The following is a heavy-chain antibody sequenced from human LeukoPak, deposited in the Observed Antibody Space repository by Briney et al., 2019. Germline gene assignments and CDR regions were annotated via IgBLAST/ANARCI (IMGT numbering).Heavy chain of an antibody. V-gene: IGHV3-30*18. CDR2: ISSDGSNK. J-gene: IGHJ4*02. CDR1: GFTFSTYG. D-gene: IGHD2-15*01. Sequence: GGSLRLSRAASGFTFSTYGMHWVRQAPGKGLEWVAVISSDGSNKYYADSVKGRFSISRDNSKNTLYLQMNSLRAEDTAVYYCAKAGCSGGSCYVYFDYWGQGTLVTVSS. CDR3: AKAGCSGGSCYVYFDY.